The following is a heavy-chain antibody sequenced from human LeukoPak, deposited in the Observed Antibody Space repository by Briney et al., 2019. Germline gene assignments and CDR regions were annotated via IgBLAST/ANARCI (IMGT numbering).Heavy chain of an antibody. J-gene: IGHJ3*02. CDR3: ARWDYYGSGNYYAFDI. D-gene: IGHD3-10*01. Sequence: GGSLRLSCAASGFTFSSYWMHWVRQAPGKGLVWVSRINSDGSSTSYADSVKGRFTISRDNAKNSLYLQMNSLGAEDTAVYYCARWDYYGSGNYYAFDIWGQGTMVTVSS. CDR1: GFTFSSYW. V-gene: IGHV3-74*01. CDR2: INSDGSST.